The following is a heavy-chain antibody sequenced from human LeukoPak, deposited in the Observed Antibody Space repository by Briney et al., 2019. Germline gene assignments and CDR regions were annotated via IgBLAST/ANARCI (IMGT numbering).Heavy chain of an antibody. D-gene: IGHD3-22*01. CDR3: ARDHYYNSSGYTFRH. V-gene: IGHV1-69*05. Sequence: ASVKVSCKASGGTFSSYAISWVRQAPGQGLEWMGGVIPIFGTANYAQKFQGRVTITTDESTSTAYMELSSLRSEDTAVYYCARDHYYNSSGYTFRHWGQGTLVSVSS. CDR2: VIPIFGTA. J-gene: IGHJ1*01. CDR1: GGTFSSYA.